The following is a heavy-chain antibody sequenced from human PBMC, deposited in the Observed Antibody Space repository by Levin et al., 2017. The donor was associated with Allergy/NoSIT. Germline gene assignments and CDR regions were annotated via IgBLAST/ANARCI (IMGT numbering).Heavy chain of an antibody. V-gene: IGHV4-31*03. CDR3: ARFLTGSSQSWGGYYYDYMDV. J-gene: IGHJ6*03. CDR1: GGSISSGGYY. CDR2: IYYSGST. D-gene: IGHD2-15*01. Sequence: SETLSLTCTVSGGSISSGGYYWSWIRQHPGKGLEWIGYIYYSGSTYYNPSLKSRVTISVDTSKNQFSLKLSSVTAADTAVYYCARFLTGSSQSWGGYYYDYMDVWGKGTTVTVSS.